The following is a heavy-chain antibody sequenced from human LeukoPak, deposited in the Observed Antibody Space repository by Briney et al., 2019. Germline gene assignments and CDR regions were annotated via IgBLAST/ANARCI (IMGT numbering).Heavy chain of an antibody. CDR2: IQHSGCT. Sequence: SPTLSLTCTVSGSSMSIYYGSWVRQPPGKGLEWIGYIQHSGCTNYNASLKSRVTISVDTSKNQFALNLSSVTASDTAVYYCAKMTTVLGWVDPWGQGTLVTVSS. CDR3: AKMTTVLGWVDP. D-gene: IGHD4-11*01. V-gene: IGHV4-59*01. J-gene: IGHJ5*02. CDR1: GSSMSIYY.